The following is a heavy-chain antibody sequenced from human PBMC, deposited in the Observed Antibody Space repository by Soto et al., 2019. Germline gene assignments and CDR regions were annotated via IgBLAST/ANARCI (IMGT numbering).Heavy chain of an antibody. CDR1: GFTFSSYW. D-gene: IGHD3-9*01. CDR3: ASNGYDISTGYLDAFDI. V-gene: IGHV3-7*03. Sequence: LRLSCAASGFTFSSYWMSWVRQAPGKGLEWVANIKQDGSEKYYVDSVKGRFTISRDNAKNSLYLQMNSLRAEDTAVYYCASNGYDISTGYLDAFDIWGQGTMVTVSS. CDR2: IKQDGSEK. J-gene: IGHJ3*02.